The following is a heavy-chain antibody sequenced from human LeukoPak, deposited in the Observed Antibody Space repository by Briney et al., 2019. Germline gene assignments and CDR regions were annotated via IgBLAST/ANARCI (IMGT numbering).Heavy chain of an antibody. CDR2: IIPIFGTA. CDR1: GGTFSSYA. CDR3: ASPNGGFGVYYYGMDV. D-gene: IGHD2-8*01. Sequence: GASVKVSCKASGGTFSSYAISWVRQAPGQGLEWMGGIIPIFGTANYAQKFQGRDTITADESTCTAYMELSSLRSEDTAVYYCASPNGGFGVYYYGMDVWGQGTTVTVSS. V-gene: IGHV1-69*13. J-gene: IGHJ6*02.